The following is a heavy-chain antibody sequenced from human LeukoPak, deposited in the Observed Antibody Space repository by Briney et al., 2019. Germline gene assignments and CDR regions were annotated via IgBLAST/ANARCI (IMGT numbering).Heavy chain of an antibody. D-gene: IGHD6-13*01. Sequence: PSETLSLTCTVSGGSISSSSYYWGWIRQPPGKGLEWIGSIYYSGSTYYNPSLKSRFTTSVDTSKNQFSLNLSSVTAADTAVYYCASGSSSWYAGWFDPWGQGTLVTVSS. J-gene: IGHJ5*02. V-gene: IGHV4-39*01. CDR2: IYYSGST. CDR1: GGSISSSSYY. CDR3: ASGSSSWYAGWFDP.